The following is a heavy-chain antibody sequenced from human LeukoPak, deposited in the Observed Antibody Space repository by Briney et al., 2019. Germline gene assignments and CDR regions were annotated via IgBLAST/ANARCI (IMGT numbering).Heavy chain of an antibody. CDR2: INHSGRT. CDR3: ARGTWYFDL. Sequence: SETLSLTCAVYGGSFSGYYWSWIRQPPGKGLEWIGEINHSGRTNYNPSLKSRVTISVDTSKNQFSLKLSPVTAADTAVYYCARGTWYFDLWGRGTLVTVSS. V-gene: IGHV4-34*01. CDR1: GGSFSGYY. J-gene: IGHJ2*01.